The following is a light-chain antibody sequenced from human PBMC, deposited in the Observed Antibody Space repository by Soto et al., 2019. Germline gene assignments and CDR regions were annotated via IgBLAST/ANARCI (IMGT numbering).Light chain of an antibody. CDR2: TAS. CDR3: QQSYGTPPT. CDR1: QNIRDS. V-gene: IGKV1-39*01. J-gene: IGKJ1*01. Sequence: DIQMTQSPSSLSASVGDRVSITCLASQNIRDSLNWYQQKPGKAPDLLIHTASSLESGVPSRFSGSGAGTDFTLTISGLQREDFATYYCQQSYGTPPTFGQGTKVDI.